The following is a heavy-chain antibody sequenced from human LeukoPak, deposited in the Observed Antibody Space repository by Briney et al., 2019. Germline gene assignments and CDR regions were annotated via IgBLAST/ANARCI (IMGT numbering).Heavy chain of an antibody. V-gene: IGHV1-69*06. D-gene: IGHD5-18*01. CDR2: IIPIFGTA. J-gene: IGHJ6*03. Sequence: SVKVSCKASGGSFRNYGISWVRQAPGQGLEWMGGIIPIFGTANYAQKFQGRVTITADKSTSIAYMELSSLRSEDTAVYYCARGRYSYGPYYYMDVWGKGTTVTVSS. CDR3: ARGRYSYGPYYYMDV. CDR1: GGSFRNYG.